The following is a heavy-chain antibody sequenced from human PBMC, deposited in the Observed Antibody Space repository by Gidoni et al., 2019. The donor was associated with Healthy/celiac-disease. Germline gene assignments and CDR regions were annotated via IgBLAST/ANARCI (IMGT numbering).Heavy chain of an antibody. D-gene: IGHD4-17*01. J-gene: IGHJ6*03. CDR1: GGSISSGSYY. CDR2: IYTSGST. CDR3: ARLDYGGNTQGYYYYYMDV. Sequence: QVQLQESGPGLVKPSQTLSLPCTVSGGSISSGSYYWSWIRQPAGKGLEWIGRIYTSGSTNYNPSLKSRVTISVDTSKNQFSLKLSSVTAADTAVYYCARLDYGGNTQGYYYYYMDVWGKGTTVTVSS. V-gene: IGHV4-61*02.